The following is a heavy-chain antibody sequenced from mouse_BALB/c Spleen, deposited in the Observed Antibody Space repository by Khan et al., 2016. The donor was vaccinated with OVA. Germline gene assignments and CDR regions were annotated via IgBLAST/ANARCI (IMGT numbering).Heavy chain of an antibody. CDR2: ISSGGST. CDR1: GFTFSNYA. CDR3: ARDYWFTY. Sequence: EVELVESGGGLVKPGGSLKLSCAASGFTFSNYAMSWVRQTPEKRLEWVASISSGGSTYYPDSVKGRFTISRDNDRNILHLQMSSLRSEDTAMYYCARDYWFTYWGQGTLVTVSA. V-gene: IGHV5-6-5*01. J-gene: IGHJ3*01.